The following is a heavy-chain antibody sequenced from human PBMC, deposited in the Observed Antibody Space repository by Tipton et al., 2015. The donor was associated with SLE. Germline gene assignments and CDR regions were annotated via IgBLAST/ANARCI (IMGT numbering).Heavy chain of an antibody. D-gene: IGHD2/OR15-2a*01. CDR3: AKDHTLNWYFDL. J-gene: IGHJ2*01. CDR1: GFTFSSYG. CDR2: IRYDGSNK. V-gene: IGHV3-30*02. Sequence: SLRLSCAASGFTFSSYGMHWVRQAPGKGLEWVAFIRYDGSNKYYADSVKGRFTISRDNSKNTLYLQMNSLRAEDTAVYYCAKDHTLNWYFDLWGRGTLVTVSS.